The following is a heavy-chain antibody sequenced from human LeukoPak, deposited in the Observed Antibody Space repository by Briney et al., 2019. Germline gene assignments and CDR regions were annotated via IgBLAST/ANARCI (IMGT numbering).Heavy chain of an antibody. D-gene: IGHD3-9*01. CDR1: GGSISSYY. CDR3: AREPRDILTGYYPDAFDI. V-gene: IGHV4-59*01. J-gene: IGHJ3*02. Sequence: SETLSLTCTVSGGSISSYYWSWIRQPPGKGLEWIGYIYYSGSTNYNPSLKSRVTISVDTSKNQFSLKLSSVTAADTAVYYCAREPRDILTGYYPDAFDIWGQGTMVTVSS. CDR2: IYYSGST.